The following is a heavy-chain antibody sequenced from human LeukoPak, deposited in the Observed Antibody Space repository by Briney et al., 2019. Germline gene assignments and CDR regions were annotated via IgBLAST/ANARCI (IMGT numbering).Heavy chain of an antibody. D-gene: IGHD6-19*01. Sequence: GESLKISCKGSGYSFTNYWISWVRQMPGKGLEWMGRIDPSDSYTNYSPSFQGHVTISADKSISTAYLQWSSLKASDTAMYYCARDTTGWSDYWGQGTLVTVSS. CDR1: GYSFTNYW. CDR3: ARDTTGWSDY. CDR2: IDPSDSYT. J-gene: IGHJ4*02. V-gene: IGHV5-10-1*01.